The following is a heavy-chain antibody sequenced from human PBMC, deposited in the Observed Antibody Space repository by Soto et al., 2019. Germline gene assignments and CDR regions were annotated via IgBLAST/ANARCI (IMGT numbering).Heavy chain of an antibody. CDR1: GFTVSSNY. CDR2: IYRGGST. V-gene: IGHV3-53*01. Sequence: EVQLVESGGGLIQPGGSLRLSCAASGFTVSSNYMSWVRQAPGKGLEWVAVIYRGGSTYYADSVKGRFTITRDNSKNTLYLHMNSRRAEDTAVYYGARVIGPECWGQGTLVTVSS. CDR3: ARVIGPEC. J-gene: IGHJ4*02.